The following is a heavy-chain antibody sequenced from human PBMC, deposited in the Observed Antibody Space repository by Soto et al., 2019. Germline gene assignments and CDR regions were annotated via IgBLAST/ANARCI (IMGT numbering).Heavy chain of an antibody. CDR1: GGSISSYY. CDR3: ARGGGYDFYYYYYYGMDV. V-gene: IGHV4-59*01. CDR2: IYYSGST. D-gene: IGHD5-12*01. J-gene: IGHJ6*02. Sequence: SETLSLTCPVSGGSISSYYWSWIRQPPGKGLEWIGYIYYSGSTNYNPSLKSRVTISVDTSKNQFSLKLSSVTAADTAVYYCARGGGYDFYYYYYYGMDVWGQGTTVTVSS.